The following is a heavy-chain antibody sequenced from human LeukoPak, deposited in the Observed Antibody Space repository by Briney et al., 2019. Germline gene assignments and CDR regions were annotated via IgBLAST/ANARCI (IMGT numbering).Heavy chain of an antibody. Sequence: SETLSLTCAVSGASVSGSNYYWGWLRQPPGKGLEWIGNIYSSGSTYYNASLQSRVTISIDTSKNQFSLRLNSVTAADTAMYYCAKGGGYGLIDYWGQGTRVTVSS. CDR3: AKGGGYGLIDY. J-gene: IGHJ4*02. CDR1: GASVSGSNYY. CDR2: IYSSGST. V-gene: IGHV4-39*07. D-gene: IGHD1-26*01.